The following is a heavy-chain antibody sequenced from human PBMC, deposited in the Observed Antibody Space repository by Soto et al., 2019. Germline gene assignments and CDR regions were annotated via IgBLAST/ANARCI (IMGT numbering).Heavy chain of an antibody. Sequence: GGSLRLSCAASGFAFNTYAMNWVRQAPGKGLEWVAVIWYDGSNKYYADSVKGRFTISRDNSKNTLYLQMNSLRAEDTAVYYCARDSRCSSTSCYIEGYYYYGMDVWGQGTTVTVSS. CDR3: ARDSRCSSTSCYIEGYYYYGMDV. D-gene: IGHD2-2*02. CDR1: GFAFNTYA. CDR2: IWYDGSNK. V-gene: IGHV3-33*08. J-gene: IGHJ6*02.